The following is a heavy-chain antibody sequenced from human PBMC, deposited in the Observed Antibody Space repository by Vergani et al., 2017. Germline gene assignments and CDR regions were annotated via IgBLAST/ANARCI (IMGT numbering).Heavy chain of an antibody. CDR2: IIPIFGTA. J-gene: IGHJ6*02. CDR1: GGTFSSYA. Sequence: QVQLVQSGAEVKKPGSSVKVSCKASGGTFSSYAISWVRQAPGQGLEWMGGIIPIFGTANYAQKFQGRVTITADESTSTAYMELSSLRSEDTAVYYCARVITMVRGADYYGMDVWGQGTTVTVSS. D-gene: IGHD3-10*01. V-gene: IGHV1-69*12. CDR3: ARVITMVRGADYYGMDV.